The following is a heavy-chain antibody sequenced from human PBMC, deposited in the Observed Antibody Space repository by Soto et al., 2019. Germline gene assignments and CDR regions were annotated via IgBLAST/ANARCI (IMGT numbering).Heavy chain of an antibody. CDR2: LWSVGSNV. Sequence: QVKLVESGGGVVQPGTSLRLSCATSGFTFSRYAMHWVRQAQGKGLVWVAILWSVGSNVHYGDSVKGRFTISRDNSKNTLYLQMNDLRVEVTAVYSCVRDVIDYGDSCGFDQWGQGNRVTFAS. V-gene: IGHV3-33*01. J-gene: IGHJ4*02. CDR1: GFTFSRYA. CDR3: VRDVIDYGDSCGFDQ. D-gene: IGHD4-17*01.